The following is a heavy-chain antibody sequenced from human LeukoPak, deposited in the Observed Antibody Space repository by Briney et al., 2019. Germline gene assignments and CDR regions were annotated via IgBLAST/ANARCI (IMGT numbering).Heavy chain of an antibody. V-gene: IGHV1-18*01. J-gene: IGHJ4*02. D-gene: IGHD3-3*01. Sequence: ASVKVSCKASGYTFTSYGISWVRQAPGQGLEWMGWISAYNGNTNYAQKLQGRVTMTTDTSTSTAYRELRSLRSDDTAVYYCAGGRYGELPFWGGWGQGTLVTVSS. CDR1: GYTFTSYG. CDR2: ISAYNGNT. CDR3: AGGRYGELPFWGG.